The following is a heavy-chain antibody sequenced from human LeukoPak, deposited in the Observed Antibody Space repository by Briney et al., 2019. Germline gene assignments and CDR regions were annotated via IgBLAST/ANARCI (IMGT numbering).Heavy chain of an antibody. J-gene: IGHJ4*02. Sequence: GGSLRLSYAASGFMFSSYWMTWVRQAPGKGLEWVANINQDGSIRYYVGSVQGRFTISRDNAKNSLYLQMYSLRAEDTAVYYCARTNAWHPGDYWGQGTLVTVSS. V-gene: IGHV3-7*01. CDR1: GFMFSSYW. D-gene: IGHD2-2*01. CDR2: INQDGSIR. CDR3: ARTNAWHPGDY.